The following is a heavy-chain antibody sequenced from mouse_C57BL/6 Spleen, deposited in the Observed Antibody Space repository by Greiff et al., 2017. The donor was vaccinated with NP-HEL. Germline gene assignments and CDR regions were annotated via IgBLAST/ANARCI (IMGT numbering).Heavy chain of an antibody. D-gene: IGHD1-1*01. Sequence: EVQGVESGEGLVKPGGSLKLSCAASGFTFSSYAMSWVRQTPEKRLEWVAYISSGGDYIYYADTVKGRFTISRDNARNTLYLQMSSLKSEDTAMYYCTREVVSYYFDYWGQGTTLTVSS. CDR3: TREVVSYYFDY. CDR2: ISSGGDYI. J-gene: IGHJ2*01. CDR1: GFTFSSYA. V-gene: IGHV5-9-1*02.